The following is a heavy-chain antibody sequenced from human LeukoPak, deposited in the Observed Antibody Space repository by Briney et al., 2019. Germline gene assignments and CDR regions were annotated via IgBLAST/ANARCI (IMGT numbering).Heavy chain of an antibody. CDR3: ATEGTIFGVVPLDY. Sequence: ASVKVSCKASGYTFTSYAISWVRQAPGQGLEWMGGIIPIFGTANYAQKFQGRVTMTRDTSTSTVYMELSSLRSEDTAVYYCATEGTIFGVVPLDYWGQGTLVTVSS. CDR1: GYTFTSYA. J-gene: IGHJ4*02. CDR2: IIPIFGTA. V-gene: IGHV1-69*05. D-gene: IGHD3-3*01.